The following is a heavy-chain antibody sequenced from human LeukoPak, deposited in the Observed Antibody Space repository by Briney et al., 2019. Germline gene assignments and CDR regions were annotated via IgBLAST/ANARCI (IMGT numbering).Heavy chain of an antibody. J-gene: IGHJ4*02. D-gene: IGHD2/OR15-2a*01. CDR2: INHSGST. CDR3: ASAWPSESDFDY. CDR1: GGSFSGYY. Sequence: PSETLSLTCAVYGGSFSGYYWSWIRQPPGKGLEWIGEINHSGSTNYNPSLKSRVTISVDTSKNQFSLKLSSVTAADTAVYYCASAWPSESDFDYWGQGTLVTVSS. V-gene: IGHV4-34*01.